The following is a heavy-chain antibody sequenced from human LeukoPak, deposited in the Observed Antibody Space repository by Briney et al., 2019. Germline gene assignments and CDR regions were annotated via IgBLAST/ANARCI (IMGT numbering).Heavy chain of an antibody. CDR1: GYSFSGYW. CDR3: ARHQASLGQYDIFTGFYSDYYGMDV. V-gene: IGHV5-51*01. D-gene: IGHD3-9*01. Sequence: HGESLKISCKASGYSFSGYWVGWVRQMPGKGLEWMGVIYPRDSDTRYSPSFKGQVTISADKSISTAYLQWNSLKASDTAMYYCARHQASLGQYDIFTGFYSDYYGMDVWGQGTTVTVSS. CDR2: IYPRDSDT. J-gene: IGHJ6*02.